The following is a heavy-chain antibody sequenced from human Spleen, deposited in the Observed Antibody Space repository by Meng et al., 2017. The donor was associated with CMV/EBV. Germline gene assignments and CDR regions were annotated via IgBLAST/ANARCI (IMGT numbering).Heavy chain of an antibody. D-gene: IGHD3-16*01. J-gene: IGHJ4*02. Sequence: GFTFSSYDMHWVRQATGKGLEWVSPIGTAGNTYYSGSVQGRFTISRDNSKNTLYLQMNSLRAEDTAIYYCAKGTAARPVGGYVDSWGQGTLVTVSS. CDR2: IGTAGNT. CDR3: AKGTAARPVGGYVDS. V-gene: IGHV3-13*01. CDR1: GFTFSSYD.